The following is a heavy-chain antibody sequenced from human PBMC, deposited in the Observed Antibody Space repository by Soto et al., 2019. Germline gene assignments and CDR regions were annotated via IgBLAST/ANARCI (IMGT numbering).Heavy chain of an antibody. CDR3: AKDPRLQLGF. Sequence: GGSLRLSCAASGFPFGNYAMSWVRQAPGKGLEWISGISGGGHGTNYADSVKGRFTISRDNSRNTLYLQMNSLRVEDTAVYYCAKDPRLQLGFWGQGTLVTVS. CDR2: ISGGGHGT. D-gene: IGHD1-1*01. J-gene: IGHJ4*02. V-gene: IGHV3-23*01. CDR1: GFPFGNYA.